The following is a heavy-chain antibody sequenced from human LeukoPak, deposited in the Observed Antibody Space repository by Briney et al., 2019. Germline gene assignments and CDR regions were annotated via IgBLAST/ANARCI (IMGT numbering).Heavy chain of an antibody. V-gene: IGHV4-59*01. J-gene: IGHJ4*02. CDR3: ARGGYYTEPFDY. CDR2: IYYSGCT. D-gene: IGHD3-3*01. CDR1: GGSISSYY. Sequence: SETLSLTCTVSGGSISSYYWSWIRQPPGKGLEWIGYIYYSGCTNYNPSLKSRVTISVDTSKNQFSLKLSSVTAADTAVYYCARGGYYTEPFDYWGQGTLVTVSS.